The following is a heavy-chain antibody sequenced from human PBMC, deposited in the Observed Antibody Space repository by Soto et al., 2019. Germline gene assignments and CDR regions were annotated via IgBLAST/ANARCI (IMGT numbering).Heavy chain of an antibody. V-gene: IGHV4-38-2*01. CDR2: IFHGGNT. Sequence: LSLTCAVSGFFISSGNYWGWIRKPPGKGLEWIGSIFHGGNTYYNPSLKSRVTISVDMSKNQFSPKLNSVTAADTAVYYCATARWYDAFDVWGQGTVVTVSS. J-gene: IGHJ3*01. D-gene: IGHD2-15*01. CDR3: ATARWYDAFDV. CDR1: GFFISSGNY.